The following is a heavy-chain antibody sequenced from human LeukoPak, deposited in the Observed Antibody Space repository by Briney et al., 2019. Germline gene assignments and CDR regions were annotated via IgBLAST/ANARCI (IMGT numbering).Heavy chain of an antibody. V-gene: IGHV3-74*01. Sequence: SGGSLRLSCAASGFTFSSYWMHWVRQAPGKGLVWVSRINSDGSSTNYADSVKGRFTISRDNSKNTLYLQMNSLRDEDTALYYCAKAGIGVVGYFDYWGQGTLVTVSS. D-gene: IGHD6-19*01. CDR3: AKAGIGVVGYFDY. CDR1: GFTFSSYW. CDR2: INSDGSST. J-gene: IGHJ4*02.